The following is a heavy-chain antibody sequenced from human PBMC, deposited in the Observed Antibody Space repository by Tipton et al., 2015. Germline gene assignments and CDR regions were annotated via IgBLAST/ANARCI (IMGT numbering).Heavy chain of an antibody. CDR3: ARQHCYSTTCYAEFYYFDY. V-gene: IGHV4-59*08. Sequence: TLSLTCTVSSDSINKYYWSWIRQPPGKELQWIGYIQYSGGTNYNPSLESRVTISVDTSKNQFSLKLSSVTAADTAVYYCARQHCYSTTCYAEFYYFDYWGQGSLVTVSS. D-gene: IGHD2-2*01. J-gene: IGHJ4*02. CDR1: SDSINKYY. CDR2: IQYSGGT.